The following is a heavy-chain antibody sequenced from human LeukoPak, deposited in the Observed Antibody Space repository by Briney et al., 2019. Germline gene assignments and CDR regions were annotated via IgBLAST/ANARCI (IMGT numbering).Heavy chain of an antibody. Sequence: GGSLRLSCAASGFTFSSYAMSWVRQAPGRGLEWVSAISGSGGSTYYADSVKGRFTISRDNSKNTLYLQMNSLRAEDTAVYYWAKGVLDGLLSYFKDGGQEAWSPSPQ. CDR2: ISGSGGST. CDR1: GFTFSSYA. V-gene: IGHV3-23*01. CDR3: AKGVLDGLLSYFKD. D-gene: IGHD3/OR15-3a*01. J-gene: IGHJ4*02.